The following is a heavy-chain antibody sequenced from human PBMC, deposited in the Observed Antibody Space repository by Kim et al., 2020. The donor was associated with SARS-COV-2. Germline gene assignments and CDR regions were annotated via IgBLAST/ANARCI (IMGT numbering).Heavy chain of an antibody. CDR2: IIPIFGTA. Sequence: SVKVSCKASGGTFSSYAISWVRQAPGQGLEWMGGIIPIFGTANYAQKFQGRVTITADESTSTAYMELSSLRSEDTAVYYCASGASDLVVVPAAIGRHHGMDVWGQGTTVTVSS. CDR3: ASGASDLVVVPAAIGRHHGMDV. V-gene: IGHV1-69*13. J-gene: IGHJ6*02. D-gene: IGHD2-2*02. CDR1: GGTFSSYA.